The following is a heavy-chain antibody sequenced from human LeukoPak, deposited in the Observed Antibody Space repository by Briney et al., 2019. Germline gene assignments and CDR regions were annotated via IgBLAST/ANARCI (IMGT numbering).Heavy chain of an antibody. J-gene: IGHJ5*02. CDR3: ARARQVVVVAATYDWFDP. D-gene: IGHD2-15*01. CDR1: GFTFSSYG. CDR2: IWYDGSNK. Sequence: GGSLRLSCAASGFTFSSYGMHWVRQAPGKGLEWVAVIWYDGSNKYYADSVKGRFTISRDNSKNTLYLQMNSLRAEDTAVYYCARARQVVVVAATYDWFDPWGQGTLVTVSS. V-gene: IGHV3-33*01.